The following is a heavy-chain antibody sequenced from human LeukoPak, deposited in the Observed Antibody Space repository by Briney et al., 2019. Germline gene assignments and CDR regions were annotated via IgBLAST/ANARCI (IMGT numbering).Heavy chain of an antibody. V-gene: IGHV4-59*08. Sequence: SETLSLTCTVPGGSISSYYWSWIRQPPGKGLEGIGYIYYSGSTNYNPSLKSRVTISVDTSKNQFSLKLSSVTAADTAVYYCARALYYYDSSGYMYYFDYWGQGTLVTVSA. CDR2: IYYSGST. CDR1: GGSISSYY. D-gene: IGHD3-22*01. CDR3: ARALYYYDSSGYMYYFDY. J-gene: IGHJ4*02.